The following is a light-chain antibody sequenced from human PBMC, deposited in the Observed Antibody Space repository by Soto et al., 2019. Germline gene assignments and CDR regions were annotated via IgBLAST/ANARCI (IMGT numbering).Light chain of an antibody. J-gene: IGKJ1*01. V-gene: IGKV3-15*01. Sequence: EIVLTQSPATLSVSPGERVTLSCRASQSVINDLAWYQQKPGQAPRLLVYGASTRATDAPPRFRGSGSGTDFSLTISSLQSEDIATYYCQQYRGWPRTFGQWSMVEIK. CDR3: QQYRGWPRT. CDR1: QSVIND. CDR2: GAS.